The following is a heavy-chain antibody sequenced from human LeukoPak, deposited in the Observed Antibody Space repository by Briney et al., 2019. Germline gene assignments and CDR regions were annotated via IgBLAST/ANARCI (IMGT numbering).Heavy chain of an antibody. CDR3: ARRRDLYSGSYYPFDY. CDR2: IYPGDSDA. V-gene: IGHV5-51*01. CDR1: GYSFNSYW. D-gene: IGHD1-26*01. J-gene: IGHJ4*02. Sequence: GESLKISCKGSGYSFNSYWIGWVRQMPGKGLKWMGIIYPGDSDARYSPSFQGQVTISADKSISTAYPQWSSLKASDTAMYYCARRRDLYSGSYYPFDYWGQGTLVTVSS.